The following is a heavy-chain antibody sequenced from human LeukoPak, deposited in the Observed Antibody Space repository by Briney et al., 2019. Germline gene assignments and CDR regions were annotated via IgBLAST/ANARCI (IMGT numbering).Heavy chain of an antibody. CDR2: IYSGGST. Sequence: PGGSLRLSCAASGFTVSSNYMSWVRQAPGKGLEWVSVIYSGGSTYYANSVKGRFTISRDNSKNTLYLQMNSLRVEDTAAYYCARVSENYYYYGMDVWGQGTTVTVSS. V-gene: IGHV3-66*02. J-gene: IGHJ6*02. CDR1: GFTVSSNY. CDR3: ARVSENYYYYGMDV.